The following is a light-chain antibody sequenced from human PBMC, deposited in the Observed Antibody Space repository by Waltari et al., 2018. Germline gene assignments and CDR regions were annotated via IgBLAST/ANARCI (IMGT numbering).Light chain of an antibody. Sequence: EIVLTQSPGTLSLSPGERATLSCRPSQSVLSYYLAWYQQKPGQAPRLLIYGASSRTTGIPDRFSGSGSGTDFTLTISRLEPEDFAVYYCQQYGASAITFGQGTRLEIK. CDR2: GAS. V-gene: IGKV3-20*01. CDR3: QQYGASAIT. J-gene: IGKJ5*01. CDR1: QSVLSYY.